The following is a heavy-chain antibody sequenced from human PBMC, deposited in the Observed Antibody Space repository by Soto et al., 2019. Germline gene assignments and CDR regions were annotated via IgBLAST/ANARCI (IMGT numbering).Heavy chain of an antibody. CDR2: INPSGGST. J-gene: IGHJ6*02. V-gene: IGHV1-46*01. Sequence: ASVKVSCKASGYTFTGYYMHWVRQAPGQGLEWMGIINPSGGSTSYAQKFQGRVTMTRDTSTSTVYMELSSLRSEDTAMYYCARVDYGSGSYYNLGRGMDVWGQGTTVTVSS. CDR3: ARVDYGSGSYYNLGRGMDV. CDR1: GYTFTGYY. D-gene: IGHD3-10*01.